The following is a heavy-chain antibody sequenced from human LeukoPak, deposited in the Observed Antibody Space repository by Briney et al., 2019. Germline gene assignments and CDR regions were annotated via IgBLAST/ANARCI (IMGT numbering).Heavy chain of an antibody. D-gene: IGHD3-10*01. Sequence: PSETLSLTCTVSGYSISSGYYWGWIRQPPGKGLEWIGSIYHSGSAYYNPSLKSRVTISVDTSKNQFSLKVNSVTAADTAVYYCAKHYMGSYNNRGLDSWGQGTLVTVSS. CDR2: IYHSGSA. V-gene: IGHV4-38-2*02. J-gene: IGHJ4*02. CDR3: AKHYMGSYNNRGLDS. CDR1: GYSISSGYY.